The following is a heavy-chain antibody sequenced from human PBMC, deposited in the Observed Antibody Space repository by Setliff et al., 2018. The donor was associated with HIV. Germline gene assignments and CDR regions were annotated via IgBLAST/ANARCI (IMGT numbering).Heavy chain of an antibody. J-gene: IGHJ6*03. Sequence: ASVKVSCKASGYSFTNYALNWVRQAPGQGLEWMGWINTNTGNPMYAQGYTGRFVFSLDTSVSTAFLQISSLKAEDTAVYYCAAMIVNYYYMDVWGKGTTVTVTS. D-gene: IGHD3-22*01. CDR3: AAMIVNYYYMDV. CDR2: INTNTGNP. CDR1: GYSFTNYA. V-gene: IGHV7-4-1*02.